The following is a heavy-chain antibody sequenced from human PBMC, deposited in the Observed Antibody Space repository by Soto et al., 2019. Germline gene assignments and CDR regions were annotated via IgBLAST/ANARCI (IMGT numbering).Heavy chain of an antibody. Sequence: PGGSLRLSCAASGFTFSSYGMHWVRQAPGKGLEWVAVISYDGSNKYYADSVKGRFTISRDNSKNTLYLQMNSLRAEDTAVYYCAKDEDSSGAPLDYWGQGTLVTVSS. CDR2: ISYDGSNK. J-gene: IGHJ4*02. D-gene: IGHD3-22*01. CDR3: AKDEDSSGAPLDY. CDR1: GFTFSSYG. V-gene: IGHV3-30*18.